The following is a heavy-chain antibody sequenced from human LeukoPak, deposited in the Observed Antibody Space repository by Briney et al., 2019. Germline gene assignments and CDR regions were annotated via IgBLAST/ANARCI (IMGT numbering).Heavy chain of an antibody. CDR1: GFTFSNYA. Sequence: GASLRLSCAASGFTFSNYAMSWARQAPGKGLEWVSAILGSGGSTYYADSVKGRFTVSRDNSKSTLYLQMNSLRAEDTALYYCAKWGDYDVLTGYYVPDYWGQGTLVTVSS. D-gene: IGHD3-9*01. CDR2: ILGSGGST. CDR3: AKWGDYDVLTGYYVPDY. V-gene: IGHV3-23*01. J-gene: IGHJ4*02.